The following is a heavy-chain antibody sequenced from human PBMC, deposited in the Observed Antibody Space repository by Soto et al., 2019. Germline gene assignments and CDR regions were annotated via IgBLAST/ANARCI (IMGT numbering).Heavy chain of an antibody. Sequence: EVQLLESGGGLVQPGGSLRLSCAASGFSLSTYGVTWVRQAPGKGLEWVSGFSGGSGTTHYADSVKGRFSITRDNSKNTAHLEKNSLRVEDTAIYYCAKWNGYGDYWGQGILVTVSS. CDR3: AKWNGYGDY. V-gene: IGHV3-23*01. CDR1: GFSLSTYG. J-gene: IGHJ4*02. CDR2: FSGGSGTT. D-gene: IGHD1-1*01.